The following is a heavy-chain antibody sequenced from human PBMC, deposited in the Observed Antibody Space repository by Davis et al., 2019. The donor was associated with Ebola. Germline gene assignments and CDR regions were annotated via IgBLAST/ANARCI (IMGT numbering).Heavy chain of an antibody. V-gene: IGHV4-39*07. CDR2: IYYSGST. Sequence: MPSETLSLTCTVSGGSISSSSYYWGWIRQPPGKGLEWIGSIYYSGSTYYNPSLKSRVTISVDTSKNQFSLKLSSVTAADTAVYYCARRLRWLGFDYWGQGTLVTVSS. CDR3: ARRLRWLGFDY. J-gene: IGHJ4*02. CDR1: GGSISSSSYY. D-gene: IGHD4-23*01.